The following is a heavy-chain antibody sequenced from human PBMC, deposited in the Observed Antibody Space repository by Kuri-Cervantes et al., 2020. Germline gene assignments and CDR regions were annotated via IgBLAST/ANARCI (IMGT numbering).Heavy chain of an antibody. CDR1: GYTLTELS. Sequence: ASVKVSCKVSGYTLTELSMHWVRQAPGKGLEWMGGFDPEDGETIYAQKFQGRVTMTEDTSTDTAYMELSSLRAEDTALYYCAKDIVSWTRYFDWLSRADGMDVWGQGTTVTVSS. D-gene: IGHD3-9*01. J-gene: IGHJ6*02. V-gene: IGHV1-24*01. CDR2: FDPEDGET. CDR3: AKDIVSWTRYFDWLSRADGMDV.